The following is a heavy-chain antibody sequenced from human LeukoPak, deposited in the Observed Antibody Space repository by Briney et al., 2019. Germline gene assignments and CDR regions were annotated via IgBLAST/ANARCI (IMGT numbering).Heavy chain of an antibody. Sequence: SETLSLTCTVSGGSISSYYWSWIRQPPGKGLEWIGYIYYSGSSNYNPSLKSRVTISVDTSKNQFSLKLSSVTAADTAVYYCARDRGYSSSSAIGYWGQGTLVTVSS. J-gene: IGHJ4*02. V-gene: IGHV4-59*01. CDR1: GGSISSYY. CDR3: ARDRGYSSSSAIGY. D-gene: IGHD6-6*01. CDR2: IYYSGSS.